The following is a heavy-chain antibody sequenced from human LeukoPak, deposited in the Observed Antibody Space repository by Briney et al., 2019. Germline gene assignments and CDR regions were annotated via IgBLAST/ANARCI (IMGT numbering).Heavy chain of an antibody. D-gene: IGHD5-24*01. CDR1: GDSVSSNSAA. V-gene: IGHV6-1*01. Sequence: SQTLSLTCAISGDSVSSNSAAWNWIRQSPSRGLEWLGRTYYRSKWYNDYAVSVKSRITINPDTSKNQFSLQLNSVTPEDTAVYYCASALDRDFRDYYYYYMDVWGKGTTVTVSS. CDR3: ASALDRDFRDYYYYYMDV. J-gene: IGHJ6*03. CDR2: TYYRSKWYN.